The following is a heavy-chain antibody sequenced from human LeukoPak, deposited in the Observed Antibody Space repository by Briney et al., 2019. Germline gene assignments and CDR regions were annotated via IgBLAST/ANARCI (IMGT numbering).Heavy chain of an antibody. Sequence: GASVKLSCKASGYTFTGYYMHWVRQAPGKGLEWMGGINPNSGSTNYAQKFQGRVTMTRDTSISTAYMELSRLRSDDTAVYYCARTTRDYCSSTSCYAYNWFDPWGQGTLVTVSS. D-gene: IGHD2-2*01. J-gene: IGHJ5*02. V-gene: IGHV1-2*02. CDR2: INPNSGST. CDR3: ARTTRDYCSSTSCYAYNWFDP. CDR1: GYTFTGYY.